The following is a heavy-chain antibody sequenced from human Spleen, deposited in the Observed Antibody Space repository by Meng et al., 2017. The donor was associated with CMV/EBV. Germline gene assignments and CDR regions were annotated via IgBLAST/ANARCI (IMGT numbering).Heavy chain of an antibody. CDR3: TKHTSTDAFDI. CDR1: GFTFSESA. Sequence: GESLKISCAASGFTFSESAMHWVRQASGKGLEWVGRIRSKAHGYSTEYDTSVEGRFTISRDDSKSVAYLQMNSLKTEDTAVYYCTKHTSTDAFDIWGQGTMVTVSS. J-gene: IGHJ3*02. V-gene: IGHV3-73*01. D-gene: IGHD2-2*01. CDR2: IRSKAHGYST.